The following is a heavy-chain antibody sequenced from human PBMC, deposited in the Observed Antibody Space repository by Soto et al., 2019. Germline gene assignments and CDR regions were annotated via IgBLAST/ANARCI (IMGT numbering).Heavy chain of an antibody. Sequence: EVQLVESGGGLVPPGGSLRLSCAASGLSFSRYWMNWFRQAPGKGPEWVAIIKQDGSEKKYVDSVKGRFTISRDNAKNSVFLQMDSLRAEDTAVHYSAGGIGWRIDYWGQGTLVTVSS. J-gene: IGHJ4*02. V-gene: IGHV3-7*03. CDR2: IKQDGSEK. CDR1: GLSFSRYW. CDR3: AGGIGWRIDY. D-gene: IGHD6-19*01.